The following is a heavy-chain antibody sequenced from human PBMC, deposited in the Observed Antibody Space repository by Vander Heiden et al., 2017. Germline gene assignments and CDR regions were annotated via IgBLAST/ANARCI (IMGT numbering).Heavy chain of an antibody. CDR3: ASTIFGVNYGMDV. D-gene: IGHD3-3*01. V-gene: IGHV3-53*01. Sequence: EVQLVESGGGLIQPGGSRRASGAAYGFTVSGHYMSSVRHAPGKALQWVSVIYSGGSTYYADSVKGRFTISRDNSKNALYLQMNSLRAEDTAVYYWASTIFGVNYGMDVWGQGTTVTVSS. J-gene: IGHJ6*02. CDR1: GFTVSGHY. CDR2: IYSGGST.